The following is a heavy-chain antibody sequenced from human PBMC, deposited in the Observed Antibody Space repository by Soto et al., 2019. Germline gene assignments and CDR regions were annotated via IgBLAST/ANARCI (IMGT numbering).Heavy chain of an antibody. Sequence: TLSLTCAVSGGSISSDGYSWSWIRQPPGKGLEWIGYIYHSGSTYYNPSLKSRVTISVDRSKNQFSLKLSSVTAADTAVYYCARVPSPWGQGTLVTVSS. V-gene: IGHV4-30-2*01. CDR3: ARVPSP. CDR2: IYHSGST. CDR1: GGSISSDGYS. J-gene: IGHJ5*02.